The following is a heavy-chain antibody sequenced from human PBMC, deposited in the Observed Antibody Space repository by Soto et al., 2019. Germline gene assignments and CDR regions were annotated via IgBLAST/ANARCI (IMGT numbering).Heavy chain of an antibody. J-gene: IGHJ4*02. D-gene: IGHD5-12*01. V-gene: IGHV4-30-2*01. Sequence: SETLSLTCAVSGGSISSGGYSWSWILQPPGKGLEWIGYIYHSGSTYYNPSLKSRVTISVDRSKNQFSLKLSSVTAADTAVYYCARDLRDGYNSYFDYWGQGTLVTVSS. CDR3: ARDLRDGYNSYFDY. CDR2: IYHSGST. CDR1: GGSISSGGYS.